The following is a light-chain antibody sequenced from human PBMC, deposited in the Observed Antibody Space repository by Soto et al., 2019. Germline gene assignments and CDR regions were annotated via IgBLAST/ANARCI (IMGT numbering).Light chain of an antibody. CDR3: SSYTSSSTPYV. V-gene: IGLV2-14*01. J-gene: IGLJ1*01. Sequence: QSALTQPASVSGSTVQSITISCTGTSSDVGGYNYVSWYQQHPGKAPKLMIYEVSNRPSGVSNRFSGSKSGNTASLTISGLQAEDEAYYYCSSYTSSSTPYVFGTGTKVTV. CDR2: EVS. CDR1: SSDVGGYNY.